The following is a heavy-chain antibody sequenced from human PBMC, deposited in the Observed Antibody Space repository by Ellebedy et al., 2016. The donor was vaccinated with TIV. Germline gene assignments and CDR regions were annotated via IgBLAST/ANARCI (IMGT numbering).Heavy chain of an antibody. D-gene: IGHD6-13*01. J-gene: IGHJ5*02. Sequence: ASVKVSCKTSGYAFSTHGISWVRQAPGQGLEWMGWISAYDGATNYPQKFQDRISMTTDSSPRTAFLELRRLTSDDTAVYYCARDLAGSWLGGWFDPWGQGTLVTVSS. CDR2: ISAYDGAT. V-gene: IGHV1-18*04. CDR1: GYAFSTHG. CDR3: ARDLAGSWLGGWFDP.